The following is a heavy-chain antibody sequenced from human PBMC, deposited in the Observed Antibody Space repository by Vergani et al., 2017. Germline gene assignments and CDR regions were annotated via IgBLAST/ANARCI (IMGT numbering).Heavy chain of an antibody. V-gene: IGHV3-7*01. D-gene: IGHD3-22*01. J-gene: IGHJ3*02. CDR1: GFTFSSYW. CDR3: ARGRNYYDSSGYYYLDAFDI. Sequence: EVQLVESGGGLVQPGGSLRLSCAASGFTFSSYWMSWVRQAPGKGLEWVANIKQDGSEKYYVDSVKGRFTISRDNAKNSLYLQMNSLRAGDTAVYYCARGRNYYDSSGYYYLDAFDIWGQGTMVTVSS. CDR2: IKQDGSEK.